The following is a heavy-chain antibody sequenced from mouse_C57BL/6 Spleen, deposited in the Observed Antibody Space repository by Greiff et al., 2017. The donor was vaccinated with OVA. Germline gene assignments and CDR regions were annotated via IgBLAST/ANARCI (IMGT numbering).Heavy chain of an antibody. CDR2: ISYDGSN. V-gene: IGHV3-6*01. Sequence: EVKLQESGPGLVKPSQSLSLTCSVTGYSITSGYYWNWIRQFPGNKLEWMGYISYDGSNNYNPSLKNRISITRDTSKNQFFLKLNSVTTEDTATYYCASRDYYGSSYDYFDYWGQGTTLTVSS. J-gene: IGHJ2*01. CDR1: GYSITSGYY. D-gene: IGHD1-1*01. CDR3: ASRDYYGSSYDYFDY.